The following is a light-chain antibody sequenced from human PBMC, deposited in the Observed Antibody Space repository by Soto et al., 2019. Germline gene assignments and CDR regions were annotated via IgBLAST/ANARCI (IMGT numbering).Light chain of an antibody. CDR3: QHYKSYSEA. Sequence: DIQMTQSPFTLSGSLGDRVTITGGASQTISSWLAWYQQKPGKAPKLLIYKASTLKSGVPSRFSGSGSGTEFTLTISSLQPDDFATYYCQHYKSYSEAFGQGTKV. CDR1: QTISSW. J-gene: IGKJ1*01. CDR2: KAS. V-gene: IGKV1-5*03.